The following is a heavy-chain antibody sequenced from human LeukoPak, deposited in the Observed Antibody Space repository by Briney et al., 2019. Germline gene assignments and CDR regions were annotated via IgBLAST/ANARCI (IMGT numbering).Heavy chain of an antibody. V-gene: IGHV3-30-3*01. CDR1: GFTFSNYA. CDR3: ARGRRFLEWVPFFDY. J-gene: IGHJ4*02. CDR2: ISYDGSNK. Sequence: GGSLRLSRAVSGFTFSNYAMHWVRQAPGKGLEWMAVISYDGSNKYYADSVKGRFTISRDNSKNTLYLQMNSLRAEDTAVYYCARGRRFLEWVPFFDYWGQGTLVTVSS. D-gene: IGHD3-3*01.